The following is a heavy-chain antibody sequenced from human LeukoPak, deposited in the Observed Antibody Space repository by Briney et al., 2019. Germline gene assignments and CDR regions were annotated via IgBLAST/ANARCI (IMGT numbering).Heavy chain of an antibody. CDR1: GYTFTSYG. V-gene: IGHV1-18*01. D-gene: IGHD6-19*01. CDR3: ARGPHIAVADPYNWFDP. CDR2: ISAYNGNT. Sequence: ASVKVSCKASGYTFTSYGISWVRQAPGQGLEWMGWISAYNGNTNYAQKLQGRVTMTTDPSTSTAYMELRSLRSDDTAVYYCARGPHIAVADPYNWFDPWGQGTLVTVSS. J-gene: IGHJ5*02.